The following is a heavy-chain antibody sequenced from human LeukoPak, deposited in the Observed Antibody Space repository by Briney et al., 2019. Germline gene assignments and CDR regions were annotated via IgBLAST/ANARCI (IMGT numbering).Heavy chain of an antibody. D-gene: IGHD3-10*02. J-gene: IGHJ6*04. V-gene: IGHV3-48*03. CDR3: AELGITMIGGV. CDR2: ISSSGSTI. CDR1: GFTFSSYE. Sequence: GGSLRLSCAASGFTFSSYEMNWVRQAPGKGLEWVSYISSSGSTIYYADSVKGRFTISRDNAKNSLYLHMNSLRAEDTAVYYCAELGITMIGGVWGKGTTVTVSS.